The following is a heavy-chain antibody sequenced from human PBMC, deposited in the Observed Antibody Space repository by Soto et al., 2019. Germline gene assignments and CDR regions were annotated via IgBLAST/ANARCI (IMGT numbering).Heavy chain of an antibody. CDR2: INPNSGGT. V-gene: IGHV1-2*02. D-gene: IGHD1-26*01. CDR1: GYTFTGYY. CDR3: ARGGVTEWELLTDY. J-gene: IGHJ4*02. Sequence: ASVKVSCKASGYTFTGYYMHWVRQAPGQGLEWMGWINPNSGGTNYAQKFQGRVTMTRDTSISTAYMELSRLRSDDPAVYYCARGGVTEWELLTDYWGQGTLVTVSS.